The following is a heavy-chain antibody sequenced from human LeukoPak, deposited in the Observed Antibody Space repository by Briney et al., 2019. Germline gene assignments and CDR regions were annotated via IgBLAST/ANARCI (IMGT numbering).Heavy chain of an antibody. Sequence: SETLSLTCTVSGGSISSYYWSWIRQPAGKVLEWIGRIYTSGSTNYNPSLKSRVTMSVDTSKNQFSLKLSSVTAADTAVYYCARGTRFRDAFDIWGQGTMVTVSS. V-gene: IGHV4-4*07. CDR3: ARGTRFRDAFDI. D-gene: IGHD3-10*01. J-gene: IGHJ3*02. CDR1: GGSISSYY. CDR2: IYTSGST.